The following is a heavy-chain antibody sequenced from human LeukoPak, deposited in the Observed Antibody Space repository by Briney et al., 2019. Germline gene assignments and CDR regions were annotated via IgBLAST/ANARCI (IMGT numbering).Heavy chain of an antibody. D-gene: IGHD6-19*01. J-gene: IGHJ5*02. CDR3: AKGAGPPWFDP. V-gene: IGHV4-61*02. CDR2: MSSSGIS. Sequence: SQTLSLTYTVSNGSISSDTYFWSWIRQPAGKGLEWIGRMSSSGISTYSPSLKSRVTISIDTSRSQFSMNLNSVTAADTAVYYCAKGAGPPWFDPWGQGTLVTVSS. CDR1: NGSISSDTYF.